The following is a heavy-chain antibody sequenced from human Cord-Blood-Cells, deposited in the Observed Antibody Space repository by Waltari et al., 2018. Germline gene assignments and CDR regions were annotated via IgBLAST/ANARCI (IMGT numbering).Heavy chain of an antibody. D-gene: IGHD2-15*01. CDR2: INHSGST. J-gene: IGHJ4*02. CDR3: AALYCSGGSCSPERRYFDY. V-gene: IGHV4-34*01. Sequence: QVQLQQWGAGLLKPSETPSLTCAVYGGSFSGYYWSWIRQPPGKGLEWIGEINHSGSTNYNPSLKSRVTISVDTSKNQFSLKLSSVTAADTAVYYCAALYCSGGSCSPERRYFDYWGQGTLVTVSS. CDR1: GGSFSGYY.